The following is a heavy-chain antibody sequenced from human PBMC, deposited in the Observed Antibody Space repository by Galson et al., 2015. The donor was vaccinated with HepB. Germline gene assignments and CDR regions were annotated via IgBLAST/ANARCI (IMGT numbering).Heavy chain of an antibody. D-gene: IGHD4-17*01. J-gene: IGHJ4*02. Sequence: SVKVSCKASGGTFSSYAISWVRQAPGQGLEWMGGIIPIFGTANYAQKFQGRVTITAGESTSTAYMELSSLRSEDTAVYYCARGGFLYGDYVDYWGQGTLVTVSS. CDR3: ARGGFLYGDYVDY. CDR2: IIPIFGTA. CDR1: GGTFSSYA. V-gene: IGHV1-69*13.